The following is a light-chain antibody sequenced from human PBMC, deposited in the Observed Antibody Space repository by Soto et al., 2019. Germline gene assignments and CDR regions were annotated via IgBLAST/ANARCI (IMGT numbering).Light chain of an antibody. J-gene: IGKJ1*01. V-gene: IGKV1-39*01. CDR3: QQTFSAPGT. CDR1: QNITKF. CDR2: VTS. Sequence: DLQVTQSPSSLSASVGDSVSVTCRTSQNITKFLNWYQEKPGKAPKVLIYVTSNLENGVPSRFSGSGSGTHFTLSISSLQPEDFATYYCQQTFSAPGTFGPGTRVEVK.